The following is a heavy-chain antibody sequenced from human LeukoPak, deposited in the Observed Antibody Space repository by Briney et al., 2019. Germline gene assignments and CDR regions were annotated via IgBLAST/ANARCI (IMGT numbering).Heavy chain of an antibody. CDR1: GGSISSGGYY. CDR2: IYHSGST. J-gene: IGHJ3*02. CDR3: ARYIVVVPAAPSPDAFDI. Sequence: SETLSLTCTVSGGSISSGGYYWSWIRQPPGKGLEWIGYIYHSGSTYYNPSLKSRVTISVDRSKNQFSLKLSSVTAADTAVYYCARYIVVVPAAPSPDAFDIWGQGTMVTVSS. D-gene: IGHD2-2*01. V-gene: IGHV4-30-2*01.